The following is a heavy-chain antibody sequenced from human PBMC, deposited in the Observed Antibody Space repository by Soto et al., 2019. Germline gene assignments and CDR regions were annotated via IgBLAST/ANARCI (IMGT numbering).Heavy chain of an antibody. CDR3: AHRRRSTSWIPLTSDY. Sequence: QITLKESGPPLVKPTQTLTLTCSFSGFSLSTSGVGVGWIRQPPGKALEWLALIYWDDDKRYSPSLKTRLTITKGTSENQVVLTMTNMDPVDTATYYCAHRRRSTSWIPLTSDYWGQGILVTVSS. V-gene: IGHV2-5*02. J-gene: IGHJ4*02. CDR1: GFSLSTSGVG. D-gene: IGHD2-2*01. CDR2: IYWDDDK.